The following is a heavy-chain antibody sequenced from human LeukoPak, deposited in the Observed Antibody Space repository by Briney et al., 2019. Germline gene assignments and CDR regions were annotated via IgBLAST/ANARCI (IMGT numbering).Heavy chain of an antibody. J-gene: IGHJ4*02. CDR1: GGSISSGGYY. V-gene: IGHV4-30-2*01. CDR2: IYHSGST. CDR3: ARTQYPLFDF. D-gene: IGHD2-2*01. Sequence: SQTLSLTCTVSGGSISSGGYYWSWIRQPPGKGLEWIGYIYHSGSTYYNPSLKSRVTISVDRSKNQFSLKLSSVTAADTAVYYCARTQYPLFDFWGQGTLVTVSS.